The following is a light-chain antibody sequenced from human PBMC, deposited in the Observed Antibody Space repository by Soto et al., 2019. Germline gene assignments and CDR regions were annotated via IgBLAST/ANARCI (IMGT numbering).Light chain of an antibody. Sequence: QSALTQPASGSGSPGQSITISCTRTSSDVGGYNYVSWYQQHPGKATKLMIYDVSNRPSGVSNRFSGSKSGNTASLTISGLQADDEADYYCSSYTSSSTGVFGGGTKLTVL. V-gene: IGLV2-14*01. CDR3: SSYTSSSTGV. CDR1: SSDVGGYNY. CDR2: DVS. J-gene: IGLJ3*02.